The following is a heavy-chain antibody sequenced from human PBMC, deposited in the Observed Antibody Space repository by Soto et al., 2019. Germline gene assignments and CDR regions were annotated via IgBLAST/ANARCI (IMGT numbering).Heavy chain of an antibody. CDR2: ISYDGSNK. J-gene: IGHJ3*02. CDR1: GFTFSSYG. D-gene: IGHD3-10*01. CDR3: AKVERSMGAFDI. Sequence: PGGSLRLSCAASGFTFSSYGMHWVRQAPGKGLEWVAVISYDGSNKYYVDSVKGRFTISRDNSKNTLYLQMNSLRAEDTAVYYCAKVERSMGAFDIWGQGTMVTVSS. V-gene: IGHV3-30*18.